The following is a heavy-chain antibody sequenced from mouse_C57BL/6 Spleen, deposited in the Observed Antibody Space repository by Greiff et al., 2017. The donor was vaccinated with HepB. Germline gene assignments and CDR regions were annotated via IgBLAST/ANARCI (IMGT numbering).Heavy chain of an antibody. V-gene: IGHV1-72*01. CDR2: IDPNSGGT. CDR3: AKGGDTTVVAHWYFDV. CDR1: GYTFTSYW. J-gene: IGHJ1*03. D-gene: IGHD1-1*01. Sequence: QVQLQQPGAELVKPGASVKLSCKASGYTFTSYWMHWVKQRPGRGLEWIGRIDPNSGGTKYNEKFKSKATLTVDKPSSTAYMQLSSLTSEDSAVYYCAKGGDTTVVAHWYFDVWGTGTTVTVSS.